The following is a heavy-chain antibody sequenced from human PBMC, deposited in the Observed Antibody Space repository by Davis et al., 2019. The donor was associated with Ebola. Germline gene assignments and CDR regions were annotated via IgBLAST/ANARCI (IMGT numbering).Heavy chain of an antibody. J-gene: IGHJ4*02. CDR2: ISWDGGST. CDR1: GFTFDDYT. Sequence: GESLKISCAAPGFTFDDYTMHWVRQAPGKGLEWVSLISWDGGSTYYADSVKGRFTISRDNSKNSLYLQMNSLRTEDTALYYCAKDQRQYSSSWYTYFDYWGQGTLVTVSS. CDR3: AKDQRQYSSSWYTYFDY. V-gene: IGHV3-43*01. D-gene: IGHD6-13*01.